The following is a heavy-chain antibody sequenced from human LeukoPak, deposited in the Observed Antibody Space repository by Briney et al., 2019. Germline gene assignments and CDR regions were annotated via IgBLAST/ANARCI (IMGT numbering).Heavy chain of an antibody. D-gene: IGHD1-1*01. J-gene: IGHJ5*02. Sequence: PGGSLRLSCAASGFNFSSYSMSWVRQAPGKGLEWVSVISDSGGSTYYADSVKGRFTISRDNSKNTLYLQMSSLRAEDTAVYYCAKDSLRYREGIDPWGQGTLVTVSP. CDR3: AKDSLRYREGIDP. CDR2: ISDSGGST. V-gene: IGHV3-23*01. CDR1: GFNFSSYS.